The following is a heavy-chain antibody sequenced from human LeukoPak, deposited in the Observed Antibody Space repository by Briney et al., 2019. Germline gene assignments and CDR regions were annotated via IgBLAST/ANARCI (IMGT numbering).Heavy chain of an antibody. CDR2: LKEDGSQK. Sequence: GGSLRLSCAASGFTFSSYWMTWVRQAPGKGLEWVGNLKEDGSQKYYVDSVKGRFTISRDNAKNSLYLQMNSLRVEDTAVYYCASYCSSTNCYSFDYWGQGTLVTVSS. D-gene: IGHD2-2*01. CDR3: ASYCSSTNCYSFDY. V-gene: IGHV3-7*01. CDR1: GFTFSSYW. J-gene: IGHJ4*02.